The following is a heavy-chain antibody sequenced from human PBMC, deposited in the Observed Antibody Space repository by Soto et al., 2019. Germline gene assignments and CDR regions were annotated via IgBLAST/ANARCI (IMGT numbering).Heavy chain of an antibody. J-gene: IGHJ6*02. CDR2: INPNSGGT. CDR3: AGPSAFTVDDYYYYYGMDV. Sequence: ASVKVSCKASGYTFTGYYMHWVRQAPGQGLEWMGWINPNSGGTNYAQKFQGRVTMTRDTSISTAYMELSRLRSDDTAVYYCAGPSAFTVDDYYYYYGMDVWGQGTTVTVSS. CDR1: GYTFTGYY. V-gene: IGHV1-2*02. D-gene: IGHD4-17*01.